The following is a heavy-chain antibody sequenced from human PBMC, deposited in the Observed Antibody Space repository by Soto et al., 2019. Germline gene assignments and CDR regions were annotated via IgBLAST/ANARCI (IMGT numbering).Heavy chain of an antibody. D-gene: IGHD2-15*01. CDR2: ISWNSGSI. V-gene: IGHV3-9*01. J-gene: IGHJ6*02. Sequence: EVQLVESGGGLVQPGRSLRLSCAASGFTFDDYAMHWVRQAPGKGLEWVSGISWNSGSIGYADSVKGRFTISRDNAKNSLYLQMNSLRAEDTALYYCAKDLLELYTYGMDVWGQGTTVTVSS. CDR1: GFTFDDYA. CDR3: AKDLLELYTYGMDV.